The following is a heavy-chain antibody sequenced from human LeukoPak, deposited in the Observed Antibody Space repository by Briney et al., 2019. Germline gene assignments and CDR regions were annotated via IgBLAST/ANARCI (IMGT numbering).Heavy chain of an antibody. D-gene: IGHD3-22*01. V-gene: IGHV3-15*01. CDR3: TTDRYYDNSELQFQH. CDR2: IKRETDGGTI. Sequence: GGSLRLSCAASGFTFSSYSMSWVRQAPGKGLEWLGRIKRETDGGTIDYAAPVKGRFTISRDDSRNTLYLQMDSLKIEDTAVYYCTTDRYYDNSELQFQHWGQGTLVTVSS. CDR1: GFTFSSYS. J-gene: IGHJ1*01.